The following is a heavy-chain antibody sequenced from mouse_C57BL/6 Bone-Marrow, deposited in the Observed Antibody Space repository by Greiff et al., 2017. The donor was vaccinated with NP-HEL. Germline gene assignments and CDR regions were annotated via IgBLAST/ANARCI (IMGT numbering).Heavy chain of an antibody. Sequence: DVMLVESGGGLVQPGGSLKLSCAASGFTFSDYGMAWVRQAPRKGPEWVAFISNLAYSIYYADTVTGRFTISRENAKNTLYLEMSSLRSEDTAMYYCARRRPYWYFDVWGTGTTVTVSS. V-gene: IGHV5-15*04. J-gene: IGHJ1*03. CDR3: ARRRPYWYFDV. CDR1: GFTFSDYG. CDR2: ISNLAYSI.